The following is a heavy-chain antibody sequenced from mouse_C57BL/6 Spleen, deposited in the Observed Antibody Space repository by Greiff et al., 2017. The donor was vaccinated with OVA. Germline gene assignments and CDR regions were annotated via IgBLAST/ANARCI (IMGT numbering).Heavy chain of an antibody. J-gene: IGHJ3*01. Sequence: EVQLVESGGGLVKPGGSLKLSCAASGFTFSDYGMHWVRQAPEKGLEWVAYISSGSSTIYYADTVKGRFTISRDNAKNTLFLQMTSLRSEDTARDYCASGSYDGYYVPYWGQGTLVTVSA. CDR3: ASGSYDGYYVPY. D-gene: IGHD2-3*01. CDR1: GFTFSDYG. V-gene: IGHV5-17*01. CDR2: ISSGSSTI.